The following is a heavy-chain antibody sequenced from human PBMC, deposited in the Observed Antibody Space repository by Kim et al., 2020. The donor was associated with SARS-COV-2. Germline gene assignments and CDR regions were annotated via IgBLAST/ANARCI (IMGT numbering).Heavy chain of an antibody. J-gene: IGHJ5*02. V-gene: IGHV1-2*02. Sequence: ASVKVSCKASGYTFTDSQIHWVRQVPGEGLEWMGWINPKTGGTHYAQKFQGRVTMTRDTSIGTAYMELRRLRSDDTAIFYCARVLARLYYDSSGYLDPWGQGTLVTVSS. CDR2: INPKTGGT. D-gene: IGHD3-22*01. CDR1: GYTFTDSQ. CDR3: ARVLARLYYDSSGYLDP.